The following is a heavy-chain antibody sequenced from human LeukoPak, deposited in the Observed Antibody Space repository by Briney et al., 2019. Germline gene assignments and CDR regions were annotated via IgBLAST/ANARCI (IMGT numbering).Heavy chain of an antibody. Sequence: SETLSLTCAVYSGSFSGYYWSWIRQPPGKGLEWIGEINHSGSTNYNPSLKSRVTISVDTSKNQFSLKLSSVTAADTAVYYCARGRSWYTVDLGYWGQGTLVTVSS. CDR3: ARGRSWYTVDLGY. CDR1: SGSFSGYY. V-gene: IGHV4-34*01. D-gene: IGHD6-13*01. CDR2: INHSGST. J-gene: IGHJ4*02.